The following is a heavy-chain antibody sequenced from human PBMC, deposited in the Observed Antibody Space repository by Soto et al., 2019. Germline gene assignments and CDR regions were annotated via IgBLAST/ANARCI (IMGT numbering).Heavy chain of an antibody. CDR2: IIPLFRTA. D-gene: IGHD6-13*01. CDR3: ARDWRQAGYILNYYYGMDV. CDR1: GGTFSSYA. V-gene: IGHV1-69*05. J-gene: IGHJ6*02. Sequence: SVKVSCKASGGTFSSYAISWVRQAPGQGLEWMGGIIPLFRTANYAQKFQGRVTMTTDTSTNTAYMELRSLRSDDTAVYYCARDWRQAGYILNYYYGMDVWGQGTTVTVSS.